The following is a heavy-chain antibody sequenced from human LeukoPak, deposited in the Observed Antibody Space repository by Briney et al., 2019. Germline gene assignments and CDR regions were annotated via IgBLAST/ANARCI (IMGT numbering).Heavy chain of an antibody. J-gene: IGHJ3*02. CDR3: ARVKANYDFWSEAFDI. CDR2: INPNSGGT. D-gene: IGHD3-3*01. CDR1: GYTFTSYD. V-gene: IGHV1-2*02. Sequence: ASVKVSCKASGYTFTSYDINWVRQATGQGLEWMGWINPNSGGTNYAQKFQGRVTMTRDTSISTAYMELSRLRSDDTAVYYCARVKANYDFWSEAFDIWGQGTMVTVSS.